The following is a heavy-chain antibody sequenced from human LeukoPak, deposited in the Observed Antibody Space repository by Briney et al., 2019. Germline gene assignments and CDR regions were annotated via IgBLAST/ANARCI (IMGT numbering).Heavy chain of an antibody. CDR2: IYTSGST. Sequence: PSETLSLTCTVSGYSISSGYYWGWIRQPAGKGLEWIGRIYTSGSTNYNPSLKSRVTISVDTSKNQFSLKLSSVTAADTAVYYCARRILYDYVWGSGQHDAFDIWGQGTMVTVSS. D-gene: IGHD3-16*01. V-gene: IGHV4-61*02. CDR3: ARRILYDYVWGSGQHDAFDI. CDR1: GYSISSGYY. J-gene: IGHJ3*02.